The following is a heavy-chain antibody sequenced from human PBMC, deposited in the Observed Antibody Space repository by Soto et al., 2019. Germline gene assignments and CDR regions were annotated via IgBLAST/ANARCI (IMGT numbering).Heavy chain of an antibody. V-gene: IGHV5-10-1*01. CDR1: GYSFAGYW. CDR3: ARQIYDSDTGPNFQYYFDS. CDR2: IDPSDSQT. J-gene: IGHJ4*02. Sequence: GESLKISCKGSGYSFAGYWITWVRQKPGKGLEWMGRIDPSDSQTYYSPSFRGHATISATKSITTVFLQWSSLRASDTAMYYCARQIYDSDTGPNFQYYFDSWGQGTPVTVSS. D-gene: IGHD3-22*01.